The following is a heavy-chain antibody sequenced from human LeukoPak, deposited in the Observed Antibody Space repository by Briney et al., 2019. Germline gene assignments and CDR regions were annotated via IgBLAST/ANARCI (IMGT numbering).Heavy chain of an antibody. J-gene: IGHJ4*02. CDR2: IYYSGST. CDR1: GGSIITSSYY. D-gene: IGHD3-10*01. CDR3: ARQEYYYGSGSYHPPYYFDY. V-gene: IGHV4-39*01. Sequence: SETLSLACTVSGGSIITSSYYWGWIRQPPGKGLEWIGSIYYSGSTYYNPSLESRVTISVDTSKNQFSLRLSSVTAADTAVYYCARQEYYYGSGSYHPPYYFDYWGQGTLVTVSS.